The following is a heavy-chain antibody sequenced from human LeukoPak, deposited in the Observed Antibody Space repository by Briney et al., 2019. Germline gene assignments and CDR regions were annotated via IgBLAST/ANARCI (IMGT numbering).Heavy chain of an antibody. Sequence: GGSLRLSCAGSEFTFSSYAMSWVRQAPGKGLEWVSAISGSGGSTYYADSVKGRFTISRDNSKNTLYLQMNSLRAEDTAVYYCAKVNSGSYYGYNWFDPWGQGTLVTVSS. CDR1: EFTFSSYA. V-gene: IGHV3-23*01. D-gene: IGHD1-26*01. CDR3: AKVNSGSYYGYNWFDP. J-gene: IGHJ5*02. CDR2: ISGSGGST.